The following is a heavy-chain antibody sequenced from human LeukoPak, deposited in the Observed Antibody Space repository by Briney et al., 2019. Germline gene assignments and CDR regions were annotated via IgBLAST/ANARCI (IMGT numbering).Heavy chain of an antibody. CDR3: ASFVGVATVSDFDY. D-gene: IGHD4-11*01. CDR2: INPNSGGT. J-gene: IGHJ4*02. CDR1: GYTFTGYY. V-gene: IGHV1-2*06. Sequence: ASVKVSCKASGYTFTGYYMHWVRQAPGQGLEWMGRINPNSGGTNYAQKFQGRVTMTRDMSISTAYMELSRLRSDDTAVYYCASFVGVATVSDFDYWGQGTLVTVSS.